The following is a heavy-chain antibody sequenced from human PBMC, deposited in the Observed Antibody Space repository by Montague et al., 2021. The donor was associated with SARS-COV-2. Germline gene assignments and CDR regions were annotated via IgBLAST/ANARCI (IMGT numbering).Heavy chain of an antibody. J-gene: IGHJ4*02. Sequence: SLRLSCAASEFTFSYYYMSWIRRSPGKGLEWVSYISGSSSYTNYADSVKGSFTISRDNAKNSLYLQMDSLRDEDTGVYYCARDQSCTNGVCYTRGFDYWGRGTLVTVSS. CDR1: EFTFSYYY. CDR3: ARDQSCTNGVCYTRGFDY. V-gene: IGHV3-11*05. D-gene: IGHD2-8*01. CDR2: ISGSSSYT.